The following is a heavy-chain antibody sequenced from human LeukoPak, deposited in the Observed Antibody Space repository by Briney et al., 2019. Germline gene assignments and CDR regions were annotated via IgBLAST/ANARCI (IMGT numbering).Heavy chain of an antibody. CDR3: ARDVGYYDSSGYTRYYGMDV. CDR1: GGSVSSGSYY. V-gene: IGHV4-61*01. D-gene: IGHD3-22*01. CDR2: IYYSGST. J-gene: IGHJ6*02. Sequence: PPETLSLTCTVSGGSVSSGSYYWSWIRQPPGKGLEWIGYIYYSGSTNYNPSLKSRVTISVDTSKNQFSLKLSSVTAADTAVYYCARDVGYYDSSGYTRYYGMDVWGQGTTVTVSS.